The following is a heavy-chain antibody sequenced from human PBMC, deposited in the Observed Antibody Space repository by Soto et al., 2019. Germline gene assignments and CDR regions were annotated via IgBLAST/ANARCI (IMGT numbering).Heavy chain of an antibody. Sequence: GGSLRLSCAASGFTFSSYAMSWVRQAPGKGLEWVSAISGSGGSTYYADSVKGRFTISRDNSKNTLYLQMNSLRAEDTAVYYCAKDFPRYNWNVYYGDYDLTVQFWGQGTLVTVSS. V-gene: IGHV3-23*01. CDR2: ISGSGGST. CDR3: AKDFPRYNWNVYYGDYDLTVQF. CDR1: GFTFSSYA. D-gene: IGHD4-17*01. J-gene: IGHJ4*02.